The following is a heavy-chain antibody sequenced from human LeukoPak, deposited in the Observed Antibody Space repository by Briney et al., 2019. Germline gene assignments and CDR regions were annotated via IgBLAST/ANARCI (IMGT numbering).Heavy chain of an antibody. CDR1: GGSISSGDYY. CDR2: IYYSGST. J-gene: IGHJ5*02. CDR3: ARDPHYYGSGSYYS. V-gene: IGHV4-30-4*08. Sequence: PSETLSLTCTVSGGSISSGDYYWSWIRQPPGKGLEWIGYIYYSGSTYYNPSLKSRVTISVDTSKNQFSLKLSSVTAADTAVYYCARDPHYYGSGSYYSWGQGTLVTVSS. D-gene: IGHD3-10*01.